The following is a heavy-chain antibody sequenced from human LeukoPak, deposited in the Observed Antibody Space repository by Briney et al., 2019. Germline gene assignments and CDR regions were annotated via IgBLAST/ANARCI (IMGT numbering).Heavy chain of an antibody. CDR1: GYTLTSHD. Sequence: ASVKVSCKASGYTLTSHDINWVRQATGQGLEWMGWMNPNSGNTGYAQKFQGRVTMTRNTSISTAYMELSSLRSEDTAVYYCARGGIGREYCSSTTCYDNSFGDWGQGTLVTVSS. J-gene: IGHJ4*02. D-gene: IGHD2-2*01. CDR3: ARGGIGREYCSSTTCYDNSFGD. CDR2: MNPNSGNT. V-gene: IGHV1-8*01.